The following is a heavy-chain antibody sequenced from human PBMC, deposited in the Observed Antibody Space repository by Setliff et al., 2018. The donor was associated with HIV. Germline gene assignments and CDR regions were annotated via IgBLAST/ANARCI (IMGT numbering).Heavy chain of an antibody. J-gene: IGHJ4*02. Sequence: ASVKVSCKASGYTFSTCAIHWVRQAPGQRLEWMGWINAGSGNTKYSQRFQGRVTITRDTSASTAYLELSSLRSEDMAVYYCARERDSNGYQFDYWGQGTLVTVSS. D-gene: IGHD3-22*01. CDR3: ARERDSNGYQFDY. CDR1: GYTFSTCA. V-gene: IGHV1-3*03. CDR2: INAGSGNT.